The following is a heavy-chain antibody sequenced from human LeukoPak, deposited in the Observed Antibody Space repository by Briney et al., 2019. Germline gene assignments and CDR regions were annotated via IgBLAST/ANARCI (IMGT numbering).Heavy chain of an antibody. CDR1: GGSISSNSYY. V-gene: IGHV4-39*07. J-gene: IGHJ6*03. CDR3: ARNYYYRDV. Sequence: PSETLSLTCAVSGGSISSNSYYWGWIRQPPGKGLEWIGSIYYSGSTYYNPSLKSRVTISVDTSKNQFSLKLSSVTAADTAVYYCARNYYYRDVWGKGTTVTVSS. CDR2: IYYSGST.